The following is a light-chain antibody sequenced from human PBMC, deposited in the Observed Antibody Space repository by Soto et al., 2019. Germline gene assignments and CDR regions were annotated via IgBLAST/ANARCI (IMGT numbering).Light chain of an antibody. J-gene: IGLJ3*02. CDR1: SSDVGGSNF. CDR2: DVS. Sequence: QSALTQPRSVSGSPGQSVTISRTGSSSDVGGSNFVSWYQQHPVKAPKLVIYDVSKRPSGVPDRFSGSKSGNTASLTISGLQAEDEADYYCCSYAGNSLWVFGGGTKLTVL. CDR3: CSYAGNSLWV. V-gene: IGLV2-11*01.